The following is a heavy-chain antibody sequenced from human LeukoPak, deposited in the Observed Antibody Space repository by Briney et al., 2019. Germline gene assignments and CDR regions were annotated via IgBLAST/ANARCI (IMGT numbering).Heavy chain of an antibody. CDR3: ARGLQENLAWLQAFSAFDI. V-gene: IGHV1-18*01. D-gene: IGHD6-19*01. CDR1: GYTFTSYG. Sequence: ASVKVSCKASGYTFTSYGISWVRQAPGQGLEWMGWISAYNGDTNYAQKLQGRVTMTTDTSTSAAYMELRSLRSDDTAVYYCARGLQENLAWLQAFSAFDIWGQGTMVTVSS. J-gene: IGHJ3*02. CDR2: ISAYNGDT.